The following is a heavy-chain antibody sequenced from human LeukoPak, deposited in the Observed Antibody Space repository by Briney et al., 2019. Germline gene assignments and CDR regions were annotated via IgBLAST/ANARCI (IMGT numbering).Heavy chain of an antibody. CDR2: INPNSGGT. V-gene: IGHV1-2*02. D-gene: IGHD1-26*01. Sequence: GASVKVSCKASGYTFTGYYMHWVRQAPGQGLEWMGWINPNSGGTNYAQKFQGKVTMTRDTSISTAYMELSRLRSDDTAVYYCARGGVGATYYFDYWGQGTLVTVSS. CDR1: GYTFTGYY. CDR3: ARGGVGATYYFDY. J-gene: IGHJ4*02.